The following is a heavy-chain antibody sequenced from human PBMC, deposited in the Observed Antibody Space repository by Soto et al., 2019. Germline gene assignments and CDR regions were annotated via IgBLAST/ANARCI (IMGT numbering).Heavy chain of an antibody. CDR1: GFSLTTSGVG. CDR3: AHRILRTVFGLVTTTAIYFDF. Sequence: QITLNESGPTVVKPAETLTLTCTFSGFSLTTSGVGVGWIRQSPGKAPEWLALIYWDDDKRCSASLKSRLTIAKDTSKNQVVLTMASVYPADTATYYCAHRILRTVFGLVTTTAIYFDFWGQGTPVVVSS. V-gene: IGHV2-5*02. J-gene: IGHJ4*02. CDR2: IYWDDDK. D-gene: IGHD3-3*01.